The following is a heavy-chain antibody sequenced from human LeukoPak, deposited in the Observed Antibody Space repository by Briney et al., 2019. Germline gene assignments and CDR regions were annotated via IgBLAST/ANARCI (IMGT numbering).Heavy chain of an antibody. CDR1: GFTLSGYW. CDR2: ISGSGGST. D-gene: IGHD3-22*01. CDR3: AKDLSSLGRPYYYDSSGYISRD. J-gene: IGHJ4*02. V-gene: IGHV3-23*01. Sequence: PGGSLRLSCVASGFTLSGYWMSWVRQAPGKGLEWVSAISGSGGSTYYADSVKGRFTISRDNSKNTLYLQMNSLRAEDTAVYYCAKDLSSLGRPYYYDSSGYISRDWGQGTLVTVSS.